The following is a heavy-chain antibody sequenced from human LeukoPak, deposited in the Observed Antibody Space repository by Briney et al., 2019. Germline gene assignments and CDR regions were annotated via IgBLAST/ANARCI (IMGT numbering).Heavy chain of an antibody. CDR3: ASRNFGSSPFDY. J-gene: IGHJ4*02. CDR2: ISSDGSNT. CDR1: GFTFSSNW. Sequence: PGGSLRLSCVAPGFTFSSNWLHWVRQAPGKGLVWVSRISSDGSNTNYADSVKGRFTISRDNAKNTLYLQMDSLTAEDTAVYYCASRNFGSSPFDYWGQGTLVTVSS. D-gene: IGHD3-10*01. V-gene: IGHV3-74*01.